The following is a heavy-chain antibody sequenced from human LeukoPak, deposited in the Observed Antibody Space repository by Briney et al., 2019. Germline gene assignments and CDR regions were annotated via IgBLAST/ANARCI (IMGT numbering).Heavy chain of an antibody. D-gene: IGHD6-19*01. Sequence: GASVKVSCTASGYTFNNHYMYWVRQAPGQGLEWMGVINPSGGSTSYAQKFQGRVTMTRDTSTRTVYMEVNSLRSEDTAVHYCARQGTYSSAIGMGYWGQGTLVTVSS. CDR2: INPSGGST. CDR1: GYTFNNHY. CDR3: ARQGTYSSAIGMGY. J-gene: IGHJ4*02. V-gene: IGHV1-46*02.